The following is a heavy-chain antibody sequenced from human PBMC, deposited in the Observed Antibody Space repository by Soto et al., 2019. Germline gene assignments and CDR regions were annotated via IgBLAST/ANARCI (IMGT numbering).Heavy chain of an antibody. V-gene: IGHV5-51*01. CDR1: GYDFAMTC. CDR3: ARLVGAYDSYFDH. J-gene: IGHJ4*02. D-gene: IGHD5-12*01. Sequence: GESLKISCKASGYDFAMTCIGWVLQRPGKGLDWLGIIYPGDSETRYSPSFRGQVTFSVDMSISTAYLQWSSLKTSDIAIYYCARLVGAYDSYFDHWGQGTRVTVSS. CDR2: IYPGDSET.